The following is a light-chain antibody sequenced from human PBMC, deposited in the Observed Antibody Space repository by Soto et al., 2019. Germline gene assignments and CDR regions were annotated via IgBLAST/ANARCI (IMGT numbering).Light chain of an antibody. J-gene: IGKJ1*01. V-gene: IGKV3-20*01. CDR3: QQCATSPLT. CDR1: QSVSNNY. CDR2: DAS. Sequence: EIVLTQSPGTLSLSPGERATLSCRASQSVSNNYVAWYQQKPGQAPRLLIYDASSRATGIPDRFSGSGSGTDLTLTISRLELEDFALYYCQQCATSPLTFGQGTRVDIK.